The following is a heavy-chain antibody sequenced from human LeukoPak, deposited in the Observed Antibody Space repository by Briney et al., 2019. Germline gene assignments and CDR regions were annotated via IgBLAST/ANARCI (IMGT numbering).Heavy chain of an antibody. CDR3: ARLGAVTGFDY. CDR2: INRDGDTT. J-gene: IGHJ4*02. D-gene: IGHD3-16*01. CDR1: GFTFSNYW. Sequence: GGSLRLSCAASGFTFSNYWMHWVRQVPGKGLVWVSRINRDGDTTTYADSVKGRFTISRDNAKNSLYLQMNSLRAEDTAVYYCARLGAVTGFDYWGQGTLVTVSS. V-gene: IGHV3-74*01.